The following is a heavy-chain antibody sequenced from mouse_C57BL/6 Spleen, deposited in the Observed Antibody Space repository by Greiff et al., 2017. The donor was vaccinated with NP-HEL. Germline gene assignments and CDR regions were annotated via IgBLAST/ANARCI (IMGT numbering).Heavy chain of an antibody. J-gene: IGHJ4*01. CDR1: GFSLTSYG. CDR3: SRKGGGAPMDY. Sequence: VKLQQSGPGLVQPSQSLSITCTVSGFSLTSYGVHWVRQSPGKGLEWLGVLWSGGSTDYNAAFISRLSISKDNSKSQVFYKMNRRQADDTAIYYCSRKGGGAPMDYWGQGTSVTVSS. CDR2: LWSGGST. V-gene: IGHV2-2*01.